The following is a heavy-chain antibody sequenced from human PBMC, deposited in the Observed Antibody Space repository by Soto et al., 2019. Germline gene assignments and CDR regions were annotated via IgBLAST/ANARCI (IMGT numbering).Heavy chain of an antibody. CDR1: GFTFSNAW. V-gene: IGHV3-74*01. J-gene: IGHJ4*02. D-gene: IGHD6-19*01. CDR3: GRDQTMAGPTTLDY. Sequence: GGSLRLSCAASGFTFSNAWMNWVRQAPGKGLEWVGRISSDGSNIIYADSVKGRFTISRDDAKNTLYLQMNNLRDEDTAVYYCGRDQTMAGPTTLDYWGQGALVTVSS. CDR2: ISSDGSNI.